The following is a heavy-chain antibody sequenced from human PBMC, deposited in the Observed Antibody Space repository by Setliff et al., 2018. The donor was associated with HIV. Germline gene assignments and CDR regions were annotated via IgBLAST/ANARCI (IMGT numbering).Heavy chain of an antibody. Sequence: ASVKVSCKASGYTFTGYYMHWVRQAPGQGLEWMGWINPNSGDTNYAQKFQGRLTMTRDTSINTAYMELSRLRSDDTAVYYCATLDQDFRSSAFDTFDIWGQGTMVTVSS. CDR2: INPNSGDT. CDR3: ATLDQDFRSSAFDTFDI. J-gene: IGHJ3*02. D-gene: IGHD3-22*01. CDR1: GYTFTGYY. V-gene: IGHV1-2*02.